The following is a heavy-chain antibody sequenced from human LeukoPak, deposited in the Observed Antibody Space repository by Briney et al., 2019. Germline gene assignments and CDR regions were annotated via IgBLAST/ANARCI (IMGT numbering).Heavy chain of an antibody. V-gene: IGHV7-4-1*02. CDR2: INANTGNP. D-gene: IGHD2-15*01. CDR1: GYTFTSYA. J-gene: IGHJ6*03. CDR3: ARVGCSGGSCYSFYYYYMDV. Sequence: ASVKVSCKASGYTFTSYAMNWVRQAPGQGLEWMGWINANTGNPTYAQGFTGRFVFSLDTSVSTAYLQISSLKAEDTAVYYCARVGCSGGSCYSFYYYYMDVWGKGTTVTVSS.